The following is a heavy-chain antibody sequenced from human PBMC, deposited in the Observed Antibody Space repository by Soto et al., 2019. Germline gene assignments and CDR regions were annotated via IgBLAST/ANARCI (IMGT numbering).Heavy chain of an antibody. D-gene: IGHD3-9*01. V-gene: IGHV4-59*02. J-gene: IGHJ4*01. Sequence: PXETLVLPCTVSGGSVTNLHWSWIRQPPGKGLEWIGYIYYSGSTNYNPSLKSRVTMSIDTSKNQFSLKLISVTAADTAAYYCAPYDSEGYFDYWGHGALVTVS. CDR2: IYYSGST. CDR1: GGSVTNLH. CDR3: APYDSEGYFDY.